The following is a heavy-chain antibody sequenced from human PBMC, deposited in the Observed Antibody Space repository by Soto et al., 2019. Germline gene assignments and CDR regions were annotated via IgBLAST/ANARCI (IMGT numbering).Heavy chain of an antibody. D-gene: IGHD3-22*01. CDR3: VRGDGARYGGRGYLGRH. CDR1: GFTFSSYW. J-gene: IGHJ4*02. V-gene: IGHV3-74*01. CDR2: INIDGTRI. Sequence: EVQLVESGGGLVQPGGSLRLSCAASGFTFSSYWMHWVRQAPGKGLEWVSRINIDGTRISYVDSVKGRSTISRNNAKSTFDMQMTCAWVEETTVYYCVRGDGARYGGRGYLGRHWGQGSLVTVSS.